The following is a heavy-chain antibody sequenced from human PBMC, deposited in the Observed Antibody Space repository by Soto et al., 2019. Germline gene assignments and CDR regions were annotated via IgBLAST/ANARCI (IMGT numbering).Heavy chain of an antibody. CDR3: ARDLVLDYYYGMDV. D-gene: IGHD1-26*01. J-gene: IGHJ6*02. CDR2: ISAYNGNT. CDR1: GYTFTSYG. Sequence: GASVKVSCKASGYTFTSYGISWARQAPGQGLEWMGWISAYNGNTNYAQKLQGRVTMTTDTSTSTAYMELRSLRSDDTAVYYCARDLVLDYYYGMDVWGQGTTVTVSS. V-gene: IGHV1-18*01.